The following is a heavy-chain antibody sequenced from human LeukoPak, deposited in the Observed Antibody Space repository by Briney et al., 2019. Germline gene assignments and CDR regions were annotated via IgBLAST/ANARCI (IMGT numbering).Heavy chain of an antibody. Sequence: GGSLRLSCAASGFTFSSYAMSWVRQAPGKGLEWVSAISGSGGSTYYADSVKGRFTISRDNSKNTLYLQMNSLRAEDTAVYYCAKVARSNYYGSGSPFGPVRYFQHWGRGTLVTVSS. CDR1: GFTFSSYA. D-gene: IGHD3-10*01. V-gene: IGHV3-23*01. CDR2: ISGSGGST. CDR3: AKVARSNYYGSGSPFGPVRYFQH. J-gene: IGHJ1*01.